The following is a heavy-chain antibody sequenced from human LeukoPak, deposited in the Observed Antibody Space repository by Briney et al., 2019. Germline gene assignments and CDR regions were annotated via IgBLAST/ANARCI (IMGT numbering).Heavy chain of an antibody. CDR1: GFTSSSYS. J-gene: IGHJ4*02. CDR2: ISSSSSTI. V-gene: IGHV3-48*01. CDR3: ARGCGGDCYWGDY. Sequence: GGSLRLSCAASGFTSSSYSMNWVRQAPGKGLEWVSYISSSSSTIYYADSVKGRFTISRDNAKNSLYLQMNSLRAEDTAVYYCARGCGGDCYWGDYWGQGTLVTVSS. D-gene: IGHD2-21*01.